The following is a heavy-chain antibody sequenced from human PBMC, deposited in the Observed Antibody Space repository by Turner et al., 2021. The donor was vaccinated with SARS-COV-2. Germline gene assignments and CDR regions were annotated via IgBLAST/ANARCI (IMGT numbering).Heavy chain of an antibody. J-gene: IGHJ6*02. Sequence: VQLVESGGGLVQPGGSLRLSCAASGFTFSSYWMHWVRQAPGKGLVWVSRSNSDGSGTTYADSVKGRFTISRDNAKNTLYLRMNSLRADDTAVYYCASGGSWAYAMDVWGQGTTVTVSS. CDR3: ASGGSWAYAMDV. CDR2: SNSDGSGT. D-gene: IGHD2-15*01. V-gene: IGHV3-74*01. CDR1: GFTFSSYW.